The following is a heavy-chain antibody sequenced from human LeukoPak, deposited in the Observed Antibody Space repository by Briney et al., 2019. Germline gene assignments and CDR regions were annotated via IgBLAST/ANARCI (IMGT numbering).Heavy chain of an antibody. V-gene: IGHV1-3*01. J-gene: IGHJ3*02. CDR3: ARAGSVKAFDI. CDR2: INAGNGNT. CDR1: GYTFTSYA. Sequence: GASVKVSCKASGYTFTSYAMHWVRQAPGQRLEWMGWINAGNGNTKYSQKFQGRVTITRDTSASTAYMELRSLRSEDTAVYYCARAGSVKAFDIWGQGTMVTVSS. D-gene: IGHD1-26*01.